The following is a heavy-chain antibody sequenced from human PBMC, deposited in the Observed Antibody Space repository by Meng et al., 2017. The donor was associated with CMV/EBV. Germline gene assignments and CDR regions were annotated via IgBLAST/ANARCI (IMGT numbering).Heavy chain of an antibody. CDR2: IIPIFGSA. CDR3: ARAPLGASIDY. Sequence: SCQPSVGPFCCYAIRWVRQAPGQGLEWMGGIIPIFGSANYAQKFQGRVTITTDESTSTAYMELSSLRSEDTAVYYCARAPLGASIDYWGQGTLVTVSS. V-gene: IGHV1-69*05. D-gene: IGHD1-26*01. J-gene: IGHJ4*02. CDR1: VGPFCCYA.